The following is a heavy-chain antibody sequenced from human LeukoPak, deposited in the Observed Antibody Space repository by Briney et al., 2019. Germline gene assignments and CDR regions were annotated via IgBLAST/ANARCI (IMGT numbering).Heavy chain of an antibody. CDR1: GYTFTGYY. CDR2: INPNSGGT. J-gene: IGHJ4*02. Sequence: ASVKVSCKASGYTFTGYYMHWVRQAPGQGLEWMGWINPNSGGTNYAQKFQGRVTMTRDTSISTAYMELSRLRSDDTAVYYCARERYSSGQPGAFDYWGQGTLVTVSS. CDR3: ARERYSSGQPGAFDY. D-gene: IGHD6-19*01. V-gene: IGHV1-2*02.